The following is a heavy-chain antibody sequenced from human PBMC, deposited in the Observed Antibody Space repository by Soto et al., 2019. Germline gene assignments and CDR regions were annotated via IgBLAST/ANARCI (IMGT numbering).Heavy chain of an antibody. CDR1: GYTFTNYG. Sequence: QVQLVQSGGEVKKLGASVKVSCKASGYTFTNYGVTWVRQAPGQGLEWMGWISAYTDNPNYAQKFQGRVTMTIDTSTTTAYMDLRRLTSDDTDVYYCARVIPGAEAWFGPWGQGTLVTVSS. D-gene: IGHD2-2*01. CDR2: ISAYTDNP. CDR3: ARVIPGAEAWFGP. J-gene: IGHJ5*02. V-gene: IGHV1-18*01.